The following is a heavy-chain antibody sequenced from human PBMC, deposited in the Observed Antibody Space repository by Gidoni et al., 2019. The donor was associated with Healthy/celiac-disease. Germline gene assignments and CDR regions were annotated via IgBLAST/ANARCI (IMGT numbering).Heavy chain of an antibody. D-gene: IGHD5-18*01. V-gene: IGHV1-69*01. CDR1: GGTFSSYA. J-gene: IGHJ6*02. CDR3: ARESPAMATYYYYGMDV. Sequence: QVQLVQSGAEVKKPGSSVKVSCKASGGTFSSYAISWVRQAPGQGLEWMGGIIPIFGTANYAQKFQGRVTITADESTSTAYMELSSLRSEDTAVYYCARESPAMATYYYYGMDVWGQGTTVTVSS. CDR2: IIPIFGTA.